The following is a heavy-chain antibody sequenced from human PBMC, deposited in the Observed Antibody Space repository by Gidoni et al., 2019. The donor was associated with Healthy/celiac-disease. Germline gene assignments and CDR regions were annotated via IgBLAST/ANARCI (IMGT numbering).Heavy chain of an antibody. J-gene: IGHJ6*03. CDR2: INHSGST. CDR3: ARGFAARLGYYYYYYMDV. Sequence: QVQLQQLGAGLLKPSETLSLTCPASGGSFSGYYWSWIRQPPGKGLEWIGEINHSGSTNYNPSLKSRVTISVDTSKNQFSLKLSSVTAADTAVYYCARGFAARLGYYYYYYMDVWGKGTTVTVSS. CDR1: GGSFSGYY. V-gene: IGHV4-34*01. D-gene: IGHD6-6*01.